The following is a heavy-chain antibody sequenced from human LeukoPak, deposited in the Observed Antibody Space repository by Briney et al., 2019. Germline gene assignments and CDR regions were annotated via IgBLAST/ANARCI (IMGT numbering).Heavy chain of an antibody. CDR2: MNPNSGNT. J-gene: IGHJ6*02. CDR3: ARVLGYYGSGSYADGMDV. Sequence: GASVKVSGKASGYTFTSYDINWVRQATGQGLEWMGWMNPNSGNTGYAQKFQGRVTMTRNTSISTAYMELSSLRSEDTAVYYCARVLGYYGSGSYADGMDVWGQGTTVTVSS. V-gene: IGHV1-8*01. CDR1: GYTFTSYD. D-gene: IGHD3-10*01.